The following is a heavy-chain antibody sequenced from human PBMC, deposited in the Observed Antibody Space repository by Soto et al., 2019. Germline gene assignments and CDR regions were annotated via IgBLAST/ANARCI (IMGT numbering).Heavy chain of an antibody. Sequence: GASVEVSCKASGYRFDTYAMHWVRQAPGQRLEWMGWINAGNGHTEYLQKLQGRVTITSDTSASTAYMELSSLRSEDTAVYYCARGIGLTYCRGGSCYPNYYFYMAVLGNGTTVTVS. V-gene: IGHV1-3*01. D-gene: IGHD2-15*01. CDR1: GYRFDTYA. CDR2: INAGNGHT. J-gene: IGHJ6*03. CDR3: ARGIGLTYCRGGSCYPNYYFYMAV.